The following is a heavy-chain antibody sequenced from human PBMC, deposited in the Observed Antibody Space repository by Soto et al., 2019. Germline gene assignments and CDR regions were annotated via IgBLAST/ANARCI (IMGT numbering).Heavy chain of an antibody. CDR1: GFSFVNYA. V-gene: IGHV3-23*01. CDR2: LSGSGTST. Sequence: GGSLRLSCAASGFSFVNYAMNWVRQAPGKGLEWVSGLSGSGTSTYYADSVKGRFTISRDNSRDTLFLQMNSLTADDTAVYYCAKASTNGGWFNPFDSWGQGALVTVSS. CDR3: AKASTNGGWFNPFDS. D-gene: IGHD6-19*01. J-gene: IGHJ4*02.